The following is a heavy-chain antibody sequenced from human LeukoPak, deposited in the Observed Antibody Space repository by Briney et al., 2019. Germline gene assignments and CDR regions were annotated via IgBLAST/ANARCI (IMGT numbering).Heavy chain of an antibody. CDR3: ARDPYDYVWGSYRYHAFDI. V-gene: IGHV1-2*02. CDR1: GYTFTGYY. J-gene: IGHJ3*02. D-gene: IGHD3-16*02. CDR2: INPNSGGT. Sequence: GAPVKVSCKASGYTFTGYYMHWVRQAPGQGLEWMGWINPNSGGTNYAQKFQGRVTMTRDTSISTAYMELSRLRSDDTAVYYGARDPYDYVWGSYRYHAFDIWGQGTMVTVSS.